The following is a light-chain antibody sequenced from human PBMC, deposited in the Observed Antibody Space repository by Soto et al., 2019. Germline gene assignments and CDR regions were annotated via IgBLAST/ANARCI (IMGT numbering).Light chain of an antibody. CDR1: QAIMSY. V-gene: IGKV1-39*01. J-gene: IGKJ1*01. Sequence: DIQMTQSPSSLSASVGDRVTITCRASQAIMSYVNWYQHKPGKAPKLLIYAASSLQSGVPSRYSGSGSATDFTLTISSLQPEDFATDYCQQSYTTPFTCGQGTKVEIK. CDR3: QQSYTTPFT. CDR2: AAS.